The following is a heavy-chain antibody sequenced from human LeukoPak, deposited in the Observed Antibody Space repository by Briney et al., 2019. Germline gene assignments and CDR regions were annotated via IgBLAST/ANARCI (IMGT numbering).Heavy chain of an antibody. D-gene: IGHD3-22*01. Sequence: GASVKVSCKASGGTFSSYGISWVRQAPGQGLEWMGGITPMFGTANYAQKFQGRVTMTEDTSTDTAYMELSSLRSEDTAVYYCATDGSSGYYQNWFDPWGQGTLVTVSS. CDR1: GGTFSSYG. CDR3: ATDGSSGYYQNWFDP. V-gene: IGHV1-69*06. CDR2: ITPMFGTA. J-gene: IGHJ5*02.